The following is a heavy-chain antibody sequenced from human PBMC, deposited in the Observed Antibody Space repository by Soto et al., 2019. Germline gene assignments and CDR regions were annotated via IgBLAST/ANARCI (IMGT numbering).Heavy chain of an antibody. Sequence: EVQLLESGGGLVQPGGSLRLSCAASGFTFSTYAMSWVRQAPGKGLEWVSAISGSGGSTYYADSVKGRFTISRDNSKNTLYLKMNSLRAEDTAVYYCANPSSSSGSYYTVDYWGQGTLVTVSS. CDR1: GFTFSTYA. V-gene: IGHV3-23*01. CDR2: ISGSGGST. J-gene: IGHJ4*02. D-gene: IGHD3-10*01. CDR3: ANPSSSSGSYYTVDY.